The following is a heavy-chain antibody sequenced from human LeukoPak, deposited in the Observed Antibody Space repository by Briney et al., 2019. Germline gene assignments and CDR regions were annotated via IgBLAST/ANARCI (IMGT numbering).Heavy chain of an antibody. Sequence: PGGSLRLSCAASGFTFSSYGMHWVRQAPGKGLEWVAVIWYDGSNKYYADSVKGRFTISRDNSKNTLYLQMNSLRAEDTAVYYWAREKPPPDFSSSWSRDAFDIWGQGTMVTVSS. V-gene: IGHV3-33*01. CDR2: IWYDGSNK. CDR1: GFTFSSYG. CDR3: AREKPPPDFSSSWSRDAFDI. J-gene: IGHJ3*02. D-gene: IGHD6-13*01.